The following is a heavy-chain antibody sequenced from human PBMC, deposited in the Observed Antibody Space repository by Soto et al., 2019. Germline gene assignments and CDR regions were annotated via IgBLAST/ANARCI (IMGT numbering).Heavy chain of an antibody. CDR3: AKGGKSMAAPGDY. CDR2: ISASGGST. CDR1: GFTFSSYA. Sequence: EVQLLESGGGLVQPGGSLRLSCAASGFTFSSYALIWVRQAPGKGLEWLSAISASGGSTYYAGSVKGRFTISRDNSNNTLYRQMNSLGAEDTAVYYCAKGGKSMAAPGDYWGQGTLVTVSS. D-gene: IGHD6-25*01. V-gene: IGHV3-23*01. J-gene: IGHJ4*02.